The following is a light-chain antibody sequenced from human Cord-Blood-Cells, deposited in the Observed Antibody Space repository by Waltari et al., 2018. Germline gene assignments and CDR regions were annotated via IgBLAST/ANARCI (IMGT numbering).Light chain of an antibody. CDR3: QQRSNWPLYT. CDR2: DAS. V-gene: IGKV3-11*01. CDR1: QSVSSY. Sequence: IVLTQSPATLSLSPGERATLSCRASQSVSSYLAWYQHKPGQAPRLLIYDASNRATGIPARFSGSGSGTDFTLTISSLEPEDFAVYYCQQRSNWPLYTFGQGTKLEIK. J-gene: IGKJ2*01.